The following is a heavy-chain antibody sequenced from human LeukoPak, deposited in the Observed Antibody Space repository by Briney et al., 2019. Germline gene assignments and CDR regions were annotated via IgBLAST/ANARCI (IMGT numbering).Heavy chain of an antibody. CDR2: ISYDGSNK. Sequence: PGRSLRLSCAASGFTFSSYGMHWVRQAPGKGLEWVAVISYDGSNKYYADSVKGRFTISRDNSKNTLYLQMNSLRAEDTAVYYCAKHTAMVSWGQGTLVTVSS. V-gene: IGHV3-30*18. D-gene: IGHD5-18*01. J-gene: IGHJ5*02. CDR3: AKHTAMVS. CDR1: GFTFSSYG.